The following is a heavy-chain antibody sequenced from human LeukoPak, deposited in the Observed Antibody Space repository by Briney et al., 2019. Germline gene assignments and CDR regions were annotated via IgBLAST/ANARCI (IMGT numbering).Heavy chain of an antibody. V-gene: IGHV3-23*01. CDR2: ISGSGGST. D-gene: IGHD1-14*01. CDR3: GRHFVAEMGY. CDR1: GFTFSSYA. Sequence: GGSLRLSYAASGFTFSSYAMSCMRQAPGKGLEWVSAISGSGGSTYYADSVKGRFTISRDNSKNTLYLQMNSLRAEDTAVYYCGRHFVAEMGYWGQGTLVTVSS. J-gene: IGHJ4*02.